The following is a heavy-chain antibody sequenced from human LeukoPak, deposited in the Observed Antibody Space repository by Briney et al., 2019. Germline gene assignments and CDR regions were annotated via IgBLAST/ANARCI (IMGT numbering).Heavy chain of an antibody. Sequence: PSETLSLTCTVSGYSISSGYYWGWIRQPPGKGLEWLGSIYQSGNTYYNPSLKSPVTISVDTSKNQFSLKLSSVTAADTAVYYCARVWKGATDYWGQGTLVTVSS. V-gene: IGHV4-38-2*02. CDR2: IYQSGNT. CDR3: ARVWKGATDY. CDR1: GYSISSGYY. D-gene: IGHD1-26*01. J-gene: IGHJ4*02.